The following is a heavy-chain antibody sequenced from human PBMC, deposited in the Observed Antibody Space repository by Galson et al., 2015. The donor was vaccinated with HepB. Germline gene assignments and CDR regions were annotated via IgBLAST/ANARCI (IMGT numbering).Heavy chain of an antibody. CDR2: IDPSDSYT. CDR3: ARHETSSGWYPNWFDP. Sequence: QSGAEVKKPGESLRISCKGSGYSFTSYWISWVRQMPGKGLEWMGRIDPSDSYTNYSPSFQGHVTISADKSISTAYLQWSSLKASDTAMYYCARHETSSGWYPNWFDPWGQGTLVTVSS. J-gene: IGHJ5*02. D-gene: IGHD6-19*01. CDR1: GYSFTSYW. V-gene: IGHV5-10-1*01.